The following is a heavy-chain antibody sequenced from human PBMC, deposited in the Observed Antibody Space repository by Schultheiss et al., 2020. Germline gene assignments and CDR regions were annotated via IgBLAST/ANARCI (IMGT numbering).Heavy chain of an antibody. Sequence: SLKISCAASGFTFSSYGMHWVRQAPGKGLEWVAVISYDGSNKYYADSVKGRFTISRDNSKNTLYLQMNSLRAEDTAVYYCARGGDGLDYDAFDIWGQGTMVTVSS. D-gene: IGHD5-24*01. CDR3: ARGGDGLDYDAFDI. CDR1: GFTFSSYG. CDR2: ISYDGSNK. J-gene: IGHJ3*02. V-gene: IGHV3-30*03.